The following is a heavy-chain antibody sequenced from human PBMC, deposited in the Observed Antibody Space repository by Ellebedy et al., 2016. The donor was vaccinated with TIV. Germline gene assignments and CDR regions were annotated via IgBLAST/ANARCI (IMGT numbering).Heavy chain of an antibody. V-gene: IGHV4-59*08. Sequence: SETLSLTCSVSDSSISDYYWSWIRQPPGKGLEWIGHFHGSGTTDYKPSLKGRVTISADTSKNQFSLKLNSVTAADTAVYFCARHIVVPTPGFEYWGQGILVTVSS. CDR1: DSSISDYY. D-gene: IGHD2-21*01. J-gene: IGHJ4*02. CDR3: ARHIVVPTPGFEY. CDR2: FHGSGTT.